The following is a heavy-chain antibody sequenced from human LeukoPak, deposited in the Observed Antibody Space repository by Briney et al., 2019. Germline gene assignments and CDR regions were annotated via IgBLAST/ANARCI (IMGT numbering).Heavy chain of an antibody. CDR3: ATKTSGSYPFDY. V-gene: IGHV3-21*01. CDR1: GFTFTSYS. D-gene: IGHD1-26*01. J-gene: IGHJ4*02. Sequence: GGSLRLSCAAPGFTFTSYSMNWVRQAPGKGLEWVSSISSSSTSIYYADSVKGRFTISRDNAKNSLYLQMNSLRAEDTAVYYCATKTSGSYPFDYWGQGTLVTVSS. CDR2: ISSSSTSI.